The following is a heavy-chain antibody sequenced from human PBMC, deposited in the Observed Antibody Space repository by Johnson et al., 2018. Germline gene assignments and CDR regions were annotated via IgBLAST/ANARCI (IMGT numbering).Heavy chain of an antibody. CDR1: GFTFSSSV. CDR2: IVVGRGNT. Sequence: QLVQSGPEVKKPGTSVKVSCKASGFTFSSSVMQWVRQARGQRLEWIGWIVVGRGNTKYAQKFQERVTITRDMSTRTAYMELSSLRSEDAAVYYCAVMTTDMDVWGKVTTVTVSS. V-gene: IGHV1-58*02. J-gene: IGHJ6*03. CDR3: AVMTTDMDV. D-gene: IGHD4-11*01.